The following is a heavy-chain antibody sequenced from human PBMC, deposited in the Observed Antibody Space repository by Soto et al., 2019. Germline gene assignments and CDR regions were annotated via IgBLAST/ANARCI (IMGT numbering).Heavy chain of an antibody. CDR1: GYRVTIYG. J-gene: IGHJ4*02. CDR2: INAGNGNT. D-gene: IGHD3-3*01. Sequence: XSVKVCCASSGYRVTIYGIAFVQHNPGQRLEWRGGINAGNGNTKYSQKFQGRVTMTRDTSASTAYMELSSLRSEDKAVYYCARSRITIFGVVTVLFDYWGQGTLVTVSS. V-gene: IGHV1-3*01. CDR3: ARSRITIFGVVTVLFDY.